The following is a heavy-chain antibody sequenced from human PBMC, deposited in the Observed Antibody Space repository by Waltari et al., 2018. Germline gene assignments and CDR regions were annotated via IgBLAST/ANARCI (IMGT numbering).Heavy chain of an antibody. J-gene: IGHJ2*01. CDR2: SNPNSGGT. CDR3: ARTSSSPYWYFDL. V-gene: IGHV1-2*06. CDR1: GYPFTGYS. Sequence: QVQLVQSGAEVKKPGASVKVSCKASGYPFTGYSMHWVRQAPGQGLAWMGRSNPNSGGTNYAQKFQGRVTMTRDTSISTAYMELSRLRSDDTAVYYCARTSSSPYWYFDLWGRGTLVTVSS. D-gene: IGHD6-6*01.